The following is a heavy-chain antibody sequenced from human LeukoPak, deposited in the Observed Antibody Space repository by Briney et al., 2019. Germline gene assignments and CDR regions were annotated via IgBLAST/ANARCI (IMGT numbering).Heavy chain of an antibody. CDR2: INPGGGGT. D-gene: IGHD5-12*01. CDR1: GFTFSSRA. V-gene: IGHV3-23*01. J-gene: IGHJ3*02. Sequence: GGSLRLSCAASGFTFSSRAMTWVRQAPGKALDWVSAINPGGGGTFYTDSVKGRFTISRDNSKNMVYLQMNNLGAEDTAVYYCAKASQYSGTAWGVFDIWGQGTMVTVSS. CDR3: AKASQYSGTAWGVFDI.